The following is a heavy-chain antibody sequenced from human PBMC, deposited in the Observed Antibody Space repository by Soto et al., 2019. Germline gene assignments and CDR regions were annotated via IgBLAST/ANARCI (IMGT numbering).Heavy chain of an antibody. Sequence: PSETLSLTCTVSGGSIGGYYWSWIRQPAGKGLEWIGRMYNSERTNYNPSLKSRVTMSMDTSKNQFSLRLTSVTAADTAVYFCAREPLAHSYFDLWGQGTLVTV. CDR2: MYNSERT. V-gene: IGHV4-4*07. J-gene: IGHJ4*02. CDR1: GGSIGGYY. CDR3: AREPLAHSYFDL.